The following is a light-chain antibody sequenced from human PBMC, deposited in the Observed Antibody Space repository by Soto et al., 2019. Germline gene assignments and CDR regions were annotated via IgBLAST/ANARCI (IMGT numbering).Light chain of an antibody. J-gene: IGLJ3*02. V-gene: IGLV2-11*01. CDR1: SSDVGSYKY. CDR3: CSYAGSYTWV. Sequence: QAVVTQPRSVSGSPGQSVTISCTGTSSDVGSYKYVSWYQQHPGNAPKLIIYDVSKRPSGVPDRFSGSKSGNTASLTIFGLQADDEADYSCCSYAGSYTWVFGGGTQLTVL. CDR2: DVS.